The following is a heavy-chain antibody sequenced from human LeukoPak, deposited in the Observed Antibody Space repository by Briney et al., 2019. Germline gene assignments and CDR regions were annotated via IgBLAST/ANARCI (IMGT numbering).Heavy chain of an antibody. Sequence: PGGSLRLSCAASAFTFSSYDMNWVRQAPGKGLEGVSYISSSGSTIYYADSVKGRFTISRDNAKNSLYLQMNSLRAEDTAVYYCVRDVTGSGWYWGQGTLVTVSS. J-gene: IGHJ4*02. D-gene: IGHD6-19*01. CDR2: ISSSGSTI. CDR3: VRDVTGSGWY. CDR1: AFTFSSYD. V-gene: IGHV3-48*03.